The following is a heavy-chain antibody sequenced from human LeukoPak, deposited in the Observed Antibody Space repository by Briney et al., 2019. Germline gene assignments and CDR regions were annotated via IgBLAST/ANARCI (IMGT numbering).Heavy chain of an antibody. CDR3: ARENWSGYSPFDY. CDR2: IDTDGSIT. CDR1: GYTFSSYW. D-gene: IGHD3-3*01. J-gene: IGHJ4*02. Sequence: GGSLRLSCAASGYTFSSYWMHWVRQAPGKGLVWVSRIDTDGSITSYADSVKGRFTISRDNAKNSLYLQMNSLRAEDTAVYYCARENWSGYSPFDYWGQGTLVTVSS. V-gene: IGHV3-74*01.